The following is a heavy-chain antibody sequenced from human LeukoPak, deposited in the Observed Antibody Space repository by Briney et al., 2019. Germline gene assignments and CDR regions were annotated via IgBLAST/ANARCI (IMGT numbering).Heavy chain of an antibody. CDR1: GGSFSGYY. V-gene: IGHV4-34*01. J-gene: IGHJ4*02. CDR3: ARKYCSSTSCYFLDY. CDR2: INHSGST. D-gene: IGHD2-2*01. Sequence: SETLSLTCAVYGGSFSGYYWSWIRQPPGKGLEWIGEINHSGSTNYNPSLKSRVTISVDMSKNQFSLKLSSVTAADTAVYYCARKYCSSTSCYFLDYWGQGTLVTVSS.